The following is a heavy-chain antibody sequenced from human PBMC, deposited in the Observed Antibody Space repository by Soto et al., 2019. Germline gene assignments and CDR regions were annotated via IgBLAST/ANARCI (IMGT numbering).Heavy chain of an antibody. Sequence: EVQLLESGGGLVQPGGSLRLSCAASGFTFSSYAMSWVRQAPGKGLEWVSSIGGSGGTTDYADSVKGRFTISRDNSKTTLYLQMNSLRAEDTAVYYCAKRTLFSIWGQGTMVTVSS. CDR2: IGGSGGTT. J-gene: IGHJ3*02. CDR1: GFTFSSYA. D-gene: IGHD2-21*01. CDR3: AKRTLFSI. V-gene: IGHV3-23*01.